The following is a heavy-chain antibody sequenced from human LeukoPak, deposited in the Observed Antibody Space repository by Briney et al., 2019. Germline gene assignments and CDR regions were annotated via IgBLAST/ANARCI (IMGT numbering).Heavy chain of an antibody. CDR2: IFYSGTT. J-gene: IGHJ4*02. D-gene: IGHD6-19*01. V-gene: IGHV4-39*07. CDR3: AKNTGLGY. Sequence: WVRQPPGKGLEWIGSIFYSGTTYSNPSLQSRVTMSVDTSKNQFSLKLNSVTAADTAVYYCAKNTGLGYWGQGTLVTVSS.